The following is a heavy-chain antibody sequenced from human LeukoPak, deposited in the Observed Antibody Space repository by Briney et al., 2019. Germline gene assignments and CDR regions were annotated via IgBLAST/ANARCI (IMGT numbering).Heavy chain of an antibody. V-gene: IGHV3-48*03. CDR1: GFSFSNYE. CDR3: ARARADYYDNSGYYGIFDY. Sequence: GGSLRLSCIGSGFSFSNYEMNWVRQAPGKGLEWVSYINSSGTTVYYADSVKGRITIARDATKYSLFLQMNSLGVEDMAVYECARARADYYDNSGYYGIFDYWGQGTLVTVSS. D-gene: IGHD3-22*01. J-gene: IGHJ4*02. CDR2: INSSGTTV.